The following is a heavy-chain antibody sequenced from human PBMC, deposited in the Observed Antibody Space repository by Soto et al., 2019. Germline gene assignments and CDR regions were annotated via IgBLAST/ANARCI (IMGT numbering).Heavy chain of an antibody. Sequence: QVQLQESGPGLVKPSQTLSPTCTVSGGSISSGGYYWSWIRQHPGKGLEWIGNIYYSGSTYHNPPLKSRVTISVDTSKNQFSMKLSSVTAADTAVYYCARVGGINWCDPWGQGTLVTVSS. CDR3: ARVGGINWCDP. CDR1: GGSISSGGYY. D-gene: IGHD3-16*01. CDR2: IYYSGST. J-gene: IGHJ5*02. V-gene: IGHV4-31*03.